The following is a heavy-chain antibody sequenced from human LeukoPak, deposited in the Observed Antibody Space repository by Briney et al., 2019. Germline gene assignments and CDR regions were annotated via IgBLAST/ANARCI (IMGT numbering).Heavy chain of an antibody. CDR1: GFTFRIYA. Sequence: GGSLRLSCAASGFTFRIYAMNWVRQAPGKGLEWVSTMSGSGGSTYYADSVKGRFTISRDPSKSTLYLQMNSLRAEDTAVCYCAKDSGPAGYSGMDVWGQGTTVTVSS. V-gene: IGHV3-23*01. CDR2: MSGSGGST. J-gene: IGHJ6*02. CDR3: AKDSGPAGYSGMDV.